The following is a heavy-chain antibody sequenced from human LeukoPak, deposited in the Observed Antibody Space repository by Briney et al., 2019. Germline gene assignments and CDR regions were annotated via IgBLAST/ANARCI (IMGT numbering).Heavy chain of an antibody. J-gene: IGHJ6*02. CDR2: INPSGGST. D-gene: IGHD3-10*01. CDR3: ARDREEGSYYYYGMDV. Sequence: VASVKVSCKASGYTFTIYYMHWVRQAPGQGLEWMGIINPSGGSTSYAQKFQGRVTMTRDTSTSTVYMELSSLRSEDTAVYYCARDREEGSYYYYGMDVWGQGTTVTVSS. V-gene: IGHV1-46*01. CDR1: GYTFTIYY.